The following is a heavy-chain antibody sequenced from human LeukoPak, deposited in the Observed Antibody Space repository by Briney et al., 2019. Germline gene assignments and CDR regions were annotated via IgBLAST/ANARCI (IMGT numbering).Heavy chain of an antibody. CDR3: AKGIGYCSSTSCSAPVDP. V-gene: IGHV3-23*01. D-gene: IGHD2-2*01. J-gene: IGHJ5*02. Sequence: GGSLRLSCAASGFTFSSYAMSWVRQAPGKGLKWVSAISGSGGSTYYADSVKGRFTISRDNSKNTLYLQMNSLRAEDTAVYYCAKGIGYCSSTSCSAPVDPWGQGTLVTVSS. CDR1: GFTFSSYA. CDR2: ISGSGGST.